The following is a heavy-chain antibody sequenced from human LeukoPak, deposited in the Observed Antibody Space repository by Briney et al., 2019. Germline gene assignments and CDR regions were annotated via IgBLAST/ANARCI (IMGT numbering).Heavy chain of an antibody. D-gene: IGHD1-26*01. CDR3: AKDRVGARITYYFDY. V-gene: IGHV3-30*02. CDR2: IRYDGSNK. Sequence: PGGSLRLSCAASGFTFSSYGMHWVRQAPGKGLEWVAFIRYDGSNKYYADSVKGRFTISRDNSKNTLYLQMNSLRAEDTAVYYCAKDRVGARITYYFDYWGQGALVTVSS. J-gene: IGHJ4*02. CDR1: GFTFSSYG.